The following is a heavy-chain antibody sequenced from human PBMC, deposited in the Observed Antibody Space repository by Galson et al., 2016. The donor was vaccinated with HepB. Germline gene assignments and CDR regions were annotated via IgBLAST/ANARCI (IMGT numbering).Heavy chain of an antibody. V-gene: IGHV3-30*18. D-gene: IGHD6-19*01. CDR3: AKPPFIGDNSGWFNWFDP. CDR1: GFTFSNYG. Sequence: SLRLSCAASGFTFSNYGMHWVRQTPVKGLEWVAFISYDGSNKYYVDSVKGRFTISRDNSKNTLYLQMNSLRPEDTAVYYCAKPPFIGDNSGWFNWFDPWGQGTLVTVSS. CDR2: ISYDGSNK. J-gene: IGHJ5*02.